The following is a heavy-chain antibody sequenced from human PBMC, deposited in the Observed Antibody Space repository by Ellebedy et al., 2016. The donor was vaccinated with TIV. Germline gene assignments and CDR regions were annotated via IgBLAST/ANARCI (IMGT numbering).Heavy chain of an antibody. CDR1: GYTLTELS. V-gene: IGHV1-24*01. Sequence: ASVKVSXXVSGYTLTELSMHWVRQAPGKGLEWMGGFDPEDGETIYAQKFQGRVTMTEDTSTDTAYMELSSLRSEDTAVYYCARVDILTGFPYGMDVWGQGTTVTVSS. D-gene: IGHD3-9*01. J-gene: IGHJ6*02. CDR2: FDPEDGET. CDR3: ARVDILTGFPYGMDV.